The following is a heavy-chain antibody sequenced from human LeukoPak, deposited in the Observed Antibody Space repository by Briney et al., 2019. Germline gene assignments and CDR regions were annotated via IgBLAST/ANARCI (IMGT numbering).Heavy chain of an antibody. J-gene: IGHJ6*02. CDR3: ARGSSWYDYYYYGMDV. CDR1: GGSISSSSYY. Sequence: SETLSLTCTVSGGSISSSSYYWGWIRQPPGKGLEWIGSIYYSGSTYYNPSLKSRVTISVDTSKNQFSLKLSSVTAADTAVYYCARGSSWYDYYYYGMDVWGQGTTVTVSS. V-gene: IGHV4-39*01. D-gene: IGHD6-13*01. CDR2: IYYSGST.